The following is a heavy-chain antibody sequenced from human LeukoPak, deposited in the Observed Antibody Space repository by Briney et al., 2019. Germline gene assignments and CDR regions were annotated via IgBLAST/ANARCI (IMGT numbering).Heavy chain of an antibody. CDR1: GFTFSSYW. J-gene: IGHJ6*03. CDR3: AREGLLGTTGYYMDV. V-gene: IGHV3-74*01. CDR2: INTDGSST. Sequence: GGSLRLSCAASGFTFSSYWMHWVRQAPGKGLVWVSRINTDGSSTSYADSVKGRFTISRDNAKNTLYLQVNSLRAEDTAVYYCAREGLLGTTGYYMDVWGKGTTVTVSS. D-gene: IGHD1-7*01.